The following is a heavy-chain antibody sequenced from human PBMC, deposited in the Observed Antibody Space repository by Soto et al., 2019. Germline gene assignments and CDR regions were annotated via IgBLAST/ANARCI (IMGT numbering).Heavy chain of an antibody. J-gene: IGHJ4*02. D-gene: IGHD1-26*01. CDR2: ISYDGSNK. CDR3: AKDQTWVARVGATIPGY. V-gene: IGHV3-30*18. CDR1: GFTFSSYG. Sequence: LRLSCAASGFTFSSYGMHWVRQAPGKGLEWVAVISYDGSNKYYADSVKGRFTISRDNSKNTLYLQMNSLRAEDTAVYYCAKDQTWVARVGATIPGYWGQGTLVTVSS.